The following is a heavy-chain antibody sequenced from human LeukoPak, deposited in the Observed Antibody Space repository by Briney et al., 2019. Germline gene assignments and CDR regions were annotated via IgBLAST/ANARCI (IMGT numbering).Heavy chain of an antibody. CDR1: GFTFSSYD. J-gene: IGHJ4*02. CDR2: IGTAGNT. Sequence: GGSLRLSCAASGFTFSSYDMHWVRQVTGKGLEWVSAIGTAGNTYYPGSVKGRFTISRENAKNSLYLQMNSLRAGDTAVYYCARGSLGSSTSSDCCPLDYWGQGALVTVSS. D-gene: IGHD2-21*01. CDR3: ARGSLGSSTSSDCCPLDY. V-gene: IGHV3-13*01.